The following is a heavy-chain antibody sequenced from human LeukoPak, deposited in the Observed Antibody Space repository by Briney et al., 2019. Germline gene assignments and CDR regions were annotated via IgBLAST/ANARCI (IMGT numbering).Heavy chain of an antibody. CDR3: AGRLVTAASFDY. CDR2: ISGSGGST. V-gene: IGHV3-23*01. Sequence: PGGSLRLSCAASGFTFSSYAMSWVRQAPGKGLEWVSAISGSGGSTYYADSVKGRFTISRDYSKNTLYLQMNSLRAEDTAMYYCAGRLVTAASFDYWGQGALVTVSS. J-gene: IGHJ4*02. D-gene: IGHD2-2*01. CDR1: GFTFSSYA.